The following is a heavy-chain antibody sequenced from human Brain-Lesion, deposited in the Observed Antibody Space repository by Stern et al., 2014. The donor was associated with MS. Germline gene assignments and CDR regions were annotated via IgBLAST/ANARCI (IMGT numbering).Heavy chain of an antibody. CDR2: ISYDGSNK. CDR3: AKNPGGFTID. D-gene: IGHD3-3*01. V-gene: IGHV3-30*18. J-gene: IGHJ4*02. Sequence: VQLVESGGGVVQPGRSRRLSWAASGFTFSSYDLHWVRQGPGKGLEWVASISYDGSNKYYADSVKGRFTISRDNSKNTLFLQMNSLRTEDTAVYYCAKNPGGFTIDWGQGTLVTVSS. CDR1: GFTFSSYD.